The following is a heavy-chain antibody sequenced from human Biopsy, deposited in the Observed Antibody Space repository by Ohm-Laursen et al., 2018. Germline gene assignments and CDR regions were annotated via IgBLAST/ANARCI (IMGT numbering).Heavy chain of an antibody. CDR1: GGSISNNNYY. D-gene: IGHD3-22*01. CDR3: ARDYDTSGYYYVS. Sequence: GTLSLTCTVSGGSISNNNYYWGWIRQPPGKGLEWIGSIFYRGSTHYKPSLKSRVNISVDTSKNQFSLKLNSVTAADTAMYYCARDYDTSGYYYVSWGQGTLVTVSS. J-gene: IGHJ5*02. V-gene: IGHV4-39*01. CDR2: IFYRGST.